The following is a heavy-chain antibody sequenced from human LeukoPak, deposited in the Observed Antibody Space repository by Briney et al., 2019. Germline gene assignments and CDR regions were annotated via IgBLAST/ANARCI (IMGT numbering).Heavy chain of an antibody. Sequence: SETLSLTCAVYGGSFSGYYWSWIRQPPGKGLEWIGTIYYSGSTYYNPSLKSRVTISVDSSKNQFSLGLSSVTAADTAVYYCARESLTWLQSRTSWFDPWGQGTLVTVSS. CDR3: ARESLTWLQSRTSWFDP. CDR2: IYYSGST. V-gene: IGHV4-34*01. CDR1: GGSFSGYY. J-gene: IGHJ5*02. D-gene: IGHD5-24*01.